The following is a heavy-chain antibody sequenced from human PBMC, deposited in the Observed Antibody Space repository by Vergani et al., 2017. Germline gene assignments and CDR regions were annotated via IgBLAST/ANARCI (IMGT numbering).Heavy chain of an antibody. V-gene: IGHV4-34*01. CDR1: GGSFSGYY. Sequence: QVQLQQWGAGLLKPSETLPLTCAVYGGSFSGYYWSWIRQPPGKGLEWIGEINHSGSTNYNPSLKSRVTISVDTSKNQFSLKLSSVTAADTAVYYCARHEYDFWSGYRGRVFDPWGQGTLVTVSS. D-gene: IGHD3-3*01. J-gene: IGHJ5*02. CDR2: INHSGST. CDR3: ARHEYDFWSGYRGRVFDP.